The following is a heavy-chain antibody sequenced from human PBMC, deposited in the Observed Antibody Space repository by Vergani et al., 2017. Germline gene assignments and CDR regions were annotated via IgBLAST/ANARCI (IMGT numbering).Heavy chain of an antibody. CDR1: GYSFTSYW. J-gene: IGHJ6*02. CDR3: ARRGRYCSSTSCYGEDYYYGMDV. Sequence: EVQLVQSGAEVKKPGESLKISCKGSGYSFTSYWIGWVRQMPGKGLEWMGIIYPGDSDTRYSPSFQGQVTISADKSISTAYLQWSSLKASDTAMYYCARRGRYCSSTSCYGEDYYYGMDVWGQGTTVTVSS. D-gene: IGHD2-2*01. CDR2: IYPGDSDT. V-gene: IGHV5-51*01.